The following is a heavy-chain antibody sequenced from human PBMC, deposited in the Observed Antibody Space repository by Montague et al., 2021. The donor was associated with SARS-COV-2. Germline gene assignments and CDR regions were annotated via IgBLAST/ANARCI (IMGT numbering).Heavy chain of an antibody. V-gene: IGHV4-39*01. Sequence: SETLSLTCTVSGGSISSDSYYWGWIRQPPGKGLEWIGYIYYTGNTYYSPSLKSRLTISVDTSKNQFSLKLSSVTAADTAMFYCARLLTGSDAFDIWGQGTMVTVSP. CDR3: ARLLTGSDAFDI. J-gene: IGHJ3*02. CDR1: GGSISSDSYY. D-gene: IGHD3-9*01. CDR2: IYYTGNT.